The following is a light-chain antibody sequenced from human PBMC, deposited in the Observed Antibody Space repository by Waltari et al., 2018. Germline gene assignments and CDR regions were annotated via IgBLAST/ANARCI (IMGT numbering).Light chain of an antibody. CDR2: AAS. Sequence: DIQMTQSPSSLSASVGDRVTITCRARQTISSYLNWYQQKPGTAPNLLIYAASSLQSGVPSRFSGSGSGRDFTLIITGLQPEDFATYYCQQTYSFTRTFGQGTKVEIK. CDR3: QQTYSFTRT. CDR1: QTISSY. V-gene: IGKV1-39*01. J-gene: IGKJ1*01.